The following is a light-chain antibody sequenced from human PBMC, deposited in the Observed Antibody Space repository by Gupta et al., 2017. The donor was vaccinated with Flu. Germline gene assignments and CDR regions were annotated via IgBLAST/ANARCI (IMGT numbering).Light chain of an antibody. V-gene: IGKV3-11*01. Sequence: PATLSLSPGERATLSCRASQSVSSYLAWYQQKPGQAPRLLIYDASNRATGIPARFSGSGSGTDFTLTISSLEPEDFAVYYCQQRSNWPPTFGGGTKVEIK. CDR1: QSVSSY. CDR3: QQRSNWPPT. J-gene: IGKJ4*01. CDR2: DAS.